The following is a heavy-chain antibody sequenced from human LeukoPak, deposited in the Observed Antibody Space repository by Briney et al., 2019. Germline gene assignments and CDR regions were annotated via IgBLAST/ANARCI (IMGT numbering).Heavy chain of an antibody. CDR1: GGSISSGGYY. Sequence: SETLSLTCTVSGGSISSGGYYWSWIRQHPGKGLEWIGYIYYSGSTYYNPSLKSRVTISVDTSKNQFSLKLSSVTAADTAVYYCARGGLGGLDYWGQGTLVTVPS. CDR2: IYYSGST. J-gene: IGHJ4*02. V-gene: IGHV4-31*03. CDR3: ARGGLGGLDY. D-gene: IGHD2-15*01.